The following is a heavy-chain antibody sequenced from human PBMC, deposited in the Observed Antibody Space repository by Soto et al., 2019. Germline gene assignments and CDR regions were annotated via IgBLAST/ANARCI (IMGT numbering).Heavy chain of an antibody. CDR3: IVDVPNGGVYVPIDH. D-gene: IGHD2-8*02. Sequence: EEQVVESGGGLVKPGGSLRLSCVVSGFSFNSAWMIWVRQAPGKGLEGVGGIKSKADGETTDYAAPVKGRWAIPRDDSKDTVYLQMNSLKTEDTAMYYCIVDVPNGGVYVPIDHWGQGTLVTVSS. J-gene: IGHJ4*02. V-gene: IGHV3-15*01. CDR1: GFSFNSAW. CDR2: IKSKADGETT.